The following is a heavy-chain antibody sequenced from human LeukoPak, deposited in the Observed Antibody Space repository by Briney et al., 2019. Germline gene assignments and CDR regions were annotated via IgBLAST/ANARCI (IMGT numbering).Heavy chain of an antibody. Sequence: ASVKVSCKASGYTFTGYYMHWVRQAPGQGLEWMGWINPNSGGTNYAQKFQGRVTMTRDTSISTAYMELSRLRSDDAAVYYCARGTDIAVAGVDYWGQGTLVTVSS. CDR3: ARGTDIAVAGVDY. D-gene: IGHD6-19*01. J-gene: IGHJ4*02. CDR1: GYTFTGYY. CDR2: INPNSGGT. V-gene: IGHV1-2*02.